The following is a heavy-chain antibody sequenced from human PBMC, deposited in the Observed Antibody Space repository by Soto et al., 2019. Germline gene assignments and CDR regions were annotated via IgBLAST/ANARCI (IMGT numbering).Heavy chain of an antibody. CDR1: GYTFASYG. V-gene: IGHV1-18*01. CDR3: ARVVRFSSSWYRHWFGP. Sequence: ASVKVSCKASGYTFASYGISWVRQAPGQGLEWMGWVSGYNGDTDYAQKFQDRVTMTTDKSTSTAYMELRSLRSDDTAVFYCARVVRFSSSWYRHWFGPWGQGTLVTVSS. CDR2: VSGYNGDT. J-gene: IGHJ5*02. D-gene: IGHD6-13*01.